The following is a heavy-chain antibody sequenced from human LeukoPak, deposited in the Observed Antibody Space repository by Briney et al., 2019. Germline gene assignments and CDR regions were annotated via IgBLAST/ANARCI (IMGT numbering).Heavy chain of an antibody. CDR1: GCTFSSYA. V-gene: IGHV1-69*05. CDR2: IIPIFGTA. Sequence: SVKVSCKASGCTFSSYAISWVRQAPGQGLEWMGRIIPIFGTANYAQKFQGRVTITTDESTSTAYMELSSLRSEDTAVYYCARDTLIVVVPAATANHWFDPWGQGTLVTVSS. CDR3: ARDTLIVVVPAATANHWFDP. D-gene: IGHD2-2*01. J-gene: IGHJ5*02.